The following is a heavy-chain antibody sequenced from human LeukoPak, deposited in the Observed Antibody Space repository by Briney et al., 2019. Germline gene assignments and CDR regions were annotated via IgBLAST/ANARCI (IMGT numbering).Heavy chain of an antibody. Sequence: ASVKVSCKASGYTFTSYDINWVRQAPGQGLEWMGWISAYSGNTNYAQKLQGRVTMTTDTSTSTAYMELRSLRSDDTAVYYCARAYYYGSGSYSDYWGQGTLVTVSS. CDR2: ISAYSGNT. D-gene: IGHD3-10*01. CDR3: ARAYYYGSGSYSDY. J-gene: IGHJ4*02. CDR1: GYTFTSYD. V-gene: IGHV1-18*01.